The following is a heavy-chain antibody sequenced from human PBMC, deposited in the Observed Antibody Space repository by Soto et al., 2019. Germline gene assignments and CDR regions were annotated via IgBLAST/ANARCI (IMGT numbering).Heavy chain of an antibody. CDR1: GGSINTYY. Sequence: SETLSLTCTVSGGSINTYYWSWIRQPPGEGLEWIGYIYYSGSTNNNPSPKSRVTISVDTSRNQFSLKLRSVTAADTAVYYCARDSHADYGGNSLVFDLWGRGTLVTVSS. D-gene: IGHD4-17*01. CDR3: ARDSHADYGGNSLVFDL. V-gene: IGHV4-59*01. J-gene: IGHJ2*01. CDR2: IYYSGST.